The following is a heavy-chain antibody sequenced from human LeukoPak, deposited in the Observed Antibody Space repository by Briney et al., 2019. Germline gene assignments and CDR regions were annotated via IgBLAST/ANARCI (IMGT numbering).Heavy chain of an antibody. CDR3: ARVHYYDSSGFDY. D-gene: IGHD3-22*01. CDR2: ISSSGSAI. Sequence: GGSLRLSCAASGFTFSSYEMNWVRQAPGKGLEWVSYISSSGSAIYYADSVKGQFTISRDNAKNSLYLQMSSLRAEDTAVYYCARVHYYDSSGFDYWGQGTLVTVSS. J-gene: IGHJ4*02. CDR1: GFTFSSYE. V-gene: IGHV3-48*03.